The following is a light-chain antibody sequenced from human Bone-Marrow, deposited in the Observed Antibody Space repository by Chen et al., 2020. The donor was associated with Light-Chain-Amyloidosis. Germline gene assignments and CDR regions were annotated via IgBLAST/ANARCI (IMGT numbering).Light chain of an antibody. Sequence: QSALTQPPSASGSPGHSITIPSPGTSSDFDIYNYVSWFQHHPDKAPKLIIYGVSNRPSGVSTRFSGSKSGNTASLTISGLQAEDEADYYCSSYSTSDTPVFGGGTKLTVL. J-gene: IGLJ2*01. CDR3: SSYSTSDTPV. V-gene: IGLV2-14*03. CDR1: SSDFDIYNY. CDR2: GVS.